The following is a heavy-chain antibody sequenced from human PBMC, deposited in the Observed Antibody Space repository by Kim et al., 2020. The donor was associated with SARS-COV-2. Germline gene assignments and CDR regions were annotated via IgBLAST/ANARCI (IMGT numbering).Heavy chain of an antibody. J-gene: IGHJ3*02. Sequence: GGSLRLSCAASGFTFSDYYMTWIRQAPGKGLEWISFISSRGTYTNYADSVKGRFTISRDNAKNTVFLQMNSLRDGDTAVYFCVRGRNYYESSGFCPDMWGQGTKVTVSS. CDR3: VRGRNYYESSGFCPDM. D-gene: IGHD3-22*01. CDR2: ISSRGTYT. CDR1: GFTFSDYY. V-gene: IGHV3-11*06.